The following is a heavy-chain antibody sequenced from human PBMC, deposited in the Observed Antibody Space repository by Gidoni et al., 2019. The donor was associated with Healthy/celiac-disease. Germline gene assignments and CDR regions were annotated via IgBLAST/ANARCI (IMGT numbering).Heavy chain of an antibody. J-gene: IGHJ4*02. V-gene: IGHV3-23*01. CDR3: AKGKSTHPIAAAGSFDY. D-gene: IGHD6-13*01. Sequence: EVQLLESGGGLVQPGGSLRLSCAASGFTFRLYAMSWCRQAPGKGLGWVEAMSSSGVITYYAESVKGWFTISRDNSKKTLYLQINSLRAEDTAVYYVAKGKSTHPIAAAGSFDYWGQGTLVTVSS. CDR1: GFTFRLYA. CDR2: MSSSGVIT.